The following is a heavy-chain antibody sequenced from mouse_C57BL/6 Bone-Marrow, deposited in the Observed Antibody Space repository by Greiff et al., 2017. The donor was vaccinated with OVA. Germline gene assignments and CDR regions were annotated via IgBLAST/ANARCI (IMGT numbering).Heavy chain of an antibody. J-gene: IGHJ3*01. CDR1: GFSFTSYG. D-gene: IGHD1-1*01. CDR3: ARVYYGSSYGFAY. Sequence: VKLQESGPGLVQPSQSLSITCTVSGFSFTSYGVHWVRQSPGKGLEWLGVIWSGGSTDYNAAFISRLSISKDNSKSQVFFKMNSLQADDTAIYDCARVYYGSSYGFAYWGQGTLVTVSA. CDR2: IWSGGST. V-gene: IGHV2-2*01.